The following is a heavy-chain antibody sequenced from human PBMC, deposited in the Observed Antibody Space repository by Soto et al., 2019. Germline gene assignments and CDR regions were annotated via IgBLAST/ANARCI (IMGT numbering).Heavy chain of an antibody. Sequence: QVQLVQSGAEVKKPGASVKVSCKASGYTFTSYDINWVRQATGQGLEWMGWMNPNSGNTGYAQKFQGRGTMTRNTSISTAYMELSSLRSEDPAVYYCARVGYYYDSSGYCRSLDDWSQGTLVTVSS. CDR3: ARVGYYYDSSGYCRSLDD. D-gene: IGHD3-22*01. CDR2: MNPNSGNT. J-gene: IGHJ4*02. CDR1: GYTFTSYD. V-gene: IGHV1-8*01.